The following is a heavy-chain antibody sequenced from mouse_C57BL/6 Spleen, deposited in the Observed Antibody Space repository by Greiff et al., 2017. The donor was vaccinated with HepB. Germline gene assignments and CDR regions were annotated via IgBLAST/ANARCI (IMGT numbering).Heavy chain of an antibody. CDR1: GYSFTGYF. Sequence: VQLQQSGPELVKPGDSVKISCKASGYSFTGYFMNWVMQSHGKSLEWIGRINPYNGDTFYNQKFKGKATLTVDKSSSTAHMELRSLTSEDSAVYYCARGGDYYGSSSFAYWGQGTLVTVSA. D-gene: IGHD1-1*01. CDR3: ARGGDYYGSSSFAY. V-gene: IGHV1-20*01. J-gene: IGHJ3*01. CDR2: INPYNGDT.